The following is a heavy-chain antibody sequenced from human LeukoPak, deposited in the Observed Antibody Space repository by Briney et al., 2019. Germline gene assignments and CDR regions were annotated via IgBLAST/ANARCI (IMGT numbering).Heavy chain of an antibody. J-gene: IGHJ4*02. Sequence: PGGSLRLSCAASGFTFDNFALHWVRQAPGKGLEWVALISYDGTTKFYADSVRGRFTVSRDNSENTLYLEMNSLRLEDTAVYYCAREGYSSSWYPYYFDYWGQGTLVTVSS. CDR3: AREGYSSSWYPYYFDY. D-gene: IGHD6-13*01. CDR1: GFTFDNFA. CDR2: ISYDGTTK. V-gene: IGHV3-30-3*01.